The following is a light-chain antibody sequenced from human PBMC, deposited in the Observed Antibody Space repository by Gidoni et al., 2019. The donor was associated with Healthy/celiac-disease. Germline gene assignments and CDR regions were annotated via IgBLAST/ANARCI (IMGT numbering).Light chain of an antibody. CDR2: GAS. Sequence: EIVLTQSPGTLSLSPGERATISCRASQSVSSSYLAWYQQKPGRTPRLLIYGASSRAAGIPDRFSGGGSWADFTLTISSLEPDDFAVYYCQQYGGSPPYTFGQGTKLEIK. CDR1: QSVSSSY. V-gene: IGKV3-20*01. J-gene: IGKJ2*01. CDR3: QQYGGSPPYT.